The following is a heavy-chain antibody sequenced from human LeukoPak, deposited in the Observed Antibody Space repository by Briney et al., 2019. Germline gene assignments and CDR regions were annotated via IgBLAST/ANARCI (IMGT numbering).Heavy chain of an antibody. J-gene: IGHJ4*02. Sequence: PSETLSLTCTVSGGSISSSSYYWGWIRQPPGKGLEWIGSIYYSGSTYYNPSLKSRVTISVDTSKNQFSLKLSSVTAADTAVYYCARGPYYYDSSGYGFDYWGQGTLVTVSS. CDR1: GGSISSSSYY. CDR3: ARGPYYYDSSGYGFDY. CDR2: IYYSGST. V-gene: IGHV4-39*01. D-gene: IGHD3-22*01.